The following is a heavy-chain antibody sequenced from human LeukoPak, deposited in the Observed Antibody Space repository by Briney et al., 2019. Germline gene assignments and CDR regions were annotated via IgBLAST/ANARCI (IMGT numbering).Heavy chain of an antibody. CDR1: GDTFTSYY. CDR2: INPNSGGT. V-gene: IGHV1-2*02. D-gene: IGHD3-10*01. J-gene: IGHJ4*02. Sequence: ASVKVSCKASGDTFTSYYMHWVRQAPGQGLEWMGWINPNSGGTNYAQKFQGRVTMTRDTSISTAYMELSRLRSDDTAVYYCARDSYRYGSGSLWPLRYWGQGTLVTVSS. CDR3: ARDSYRYGSGSLWPLRY.